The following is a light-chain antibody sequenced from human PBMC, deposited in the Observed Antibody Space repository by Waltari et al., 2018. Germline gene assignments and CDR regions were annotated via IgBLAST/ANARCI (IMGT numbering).Light chain of an antibody. Sequence: EIVLTQSTGTLYSSSGERATFSCRASQRVSSSYLDWYQQKPGQAPRLLIYGASSRATGIPDTFSGSGSGTDFTLTISRLEPEDFAVYYCQQYGSSPYTFGQGTKLEIK. CDR1: QRVSSSY. J-gene: IGKJ2*01. V-gene: IGKV3-20*01. CDR3: QQYGSSPYT. CDR2: GAS.